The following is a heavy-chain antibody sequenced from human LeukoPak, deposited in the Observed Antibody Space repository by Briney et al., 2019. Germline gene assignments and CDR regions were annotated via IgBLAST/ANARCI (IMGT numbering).Heavy chain of an antibody. CDR1: GGTFSSYA. CDR3: AREDTAMAHIHYFDY. V-gene: IGHV1-69*04. J-gene: IGHJ4*02. D-gene: IGHD5-18*01. Sequence: GASVKASCKASGGTFSSYAISWVRQAPGQGLEWMGRIIPILGIANYAQKFQGRVTITADKSTSTAYMELSSLRSEDTAVYYCAREDTAMAHIHYFDYWGQGTLVTVSS. CDR2: IIPILGIA.